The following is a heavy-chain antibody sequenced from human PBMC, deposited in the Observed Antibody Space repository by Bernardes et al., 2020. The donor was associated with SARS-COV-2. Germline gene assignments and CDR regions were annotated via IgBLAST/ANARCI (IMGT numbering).Heavy chain of an antibody. Sequence: GGSLRLSCAASGFTFSRCGMHWVRQAPGKGLEWVALMWYDGSNIYYADSVKGRFTISRDNSKNTLYLQMNSLRVEDTAVYYCARDQEVNYGMDVWGQGTTVSVSS. CDR1: GFTFSRCG. J-gene: IGHJ6*02. CDR2: MWYDGSNI. V-gene: IGHV3-33*08. CDR3: ARDQEVNYGMDV.